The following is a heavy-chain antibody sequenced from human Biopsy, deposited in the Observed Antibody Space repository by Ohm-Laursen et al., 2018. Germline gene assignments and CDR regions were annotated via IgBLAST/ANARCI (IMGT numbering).Heavy chain of an antibody. CDR1: GVTFDTYA. Sequence: GASVKVSCKASGVTFDTYAFGWVRQAPGQGLGWMGGRIPYFNTIYYARNSQDRAVITADRSARTTDMQLSGLRPDDTAVYYCVGGQRGPPIGVTVPGDAFDLWGPGTMVTVSP. D-gene: IGHD2/OR15-2a*01. CDR2: RIPYFNTI. CDR3: VGGQRGPPIGVTVPGDAFDL. J-gene: IGHJ3*01. V-gene: IGHV1-69*13.